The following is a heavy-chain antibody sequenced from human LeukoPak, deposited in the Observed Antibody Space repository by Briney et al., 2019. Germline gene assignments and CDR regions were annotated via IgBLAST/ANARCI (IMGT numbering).Heavy chain of an antibody. D-gene: IGHD3-10*01. Sequence: GGSLRLSCAASGFTISTYGMSWVRQAPGKGLEWVSSISGGTTYYADSVEGRFTISRDNSKNTVSLQMNSLRAEDTAVYYCAKSVYHSGNYWGQGTLVTVSS. CDR2: ISGGTT. CDR3: AKSVYHSGNY. CDR1: GFTISTYG. J-gene: IGHJ4*02. V-gene: IGHV3-23*01.